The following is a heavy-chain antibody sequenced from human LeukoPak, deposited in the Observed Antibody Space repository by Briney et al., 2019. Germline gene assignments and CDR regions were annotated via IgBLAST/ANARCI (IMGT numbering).Heavy chain of an antibody. CDR3: VRGNDYGGPHY. CDR2: IDRDGSRI. V-gene: IGHV3-74*01. CDR1: GFTFSSYW. J-gene: IGHJ4*02. D-gene: IGHD4-23*01. Sequence: GGSLRLSCAVSGFTFSSYWMHWVRQAPGKGLVWVSRIDRDGSRINYADSVKGRSTISRDNGKNTLFLQMNSLRAEDAAVYYCVRGNDYGGPHYWGQGTLVTVSS.